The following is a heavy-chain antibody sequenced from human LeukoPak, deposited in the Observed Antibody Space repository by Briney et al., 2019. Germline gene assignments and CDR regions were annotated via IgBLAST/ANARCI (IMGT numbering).Heavy chain of an antibody. CDR1: GFTFNSYA. V-gene: IGHV3-23*01. D-gene: IGHD6-13*01. J-gene: IGHJ4*02. Sequence: GGSLRLSCAASGFTFNSYAMSWVRQAPGKGLEWVSAISGSGGSTYYADSVKGRFTISRDNSKNTLYLQMNSLRAEDTAVYYCAKGFIGRWYSYWGQGTLVTVSS. CDR2: ISGSGGST. CDR3: AKGFIGRWYSY.